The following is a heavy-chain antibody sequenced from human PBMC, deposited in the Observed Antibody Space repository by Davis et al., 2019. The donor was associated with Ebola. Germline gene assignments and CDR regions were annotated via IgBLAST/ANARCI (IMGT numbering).Heavy chain of an antibody. Sequence: QTPSLTRAISGHSVPSRSPAWNSIRQSPSRGLEWLPTTYYNSKWYNDYAVSVKSRITINPDTSKNQFSLQLKSVTPEDTAVYYCGRPNWNLRTYDNWGQGTLVTVSS. CDR3: GRPNWNLRTYDN. CDR1: GHSVPSRSPA. V-gene: IGHV6-1*01. J-gene: IGHJ4*02. CDR2: TYYNSKWYN. D-gene: IGHD1-1*01.